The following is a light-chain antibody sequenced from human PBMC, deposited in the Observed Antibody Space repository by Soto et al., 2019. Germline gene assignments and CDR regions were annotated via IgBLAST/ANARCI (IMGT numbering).Light chain of an antibody. J-gene: IGKJ3*01. CDR2: AAS. Sequence: ALQLTQSPSSLSASVGDRVTITCRPSQGISGALAWYQQKPGKPPKLLIYAASTLESGVPSRFSGSESGSDFTLTISGLQPGDFGTYYCQQFNTFPFTFGPGTTVDIK. CDR1: QGISGA. CDR3: QQFNTFPFT. V-gene: IGKV1-13*02.